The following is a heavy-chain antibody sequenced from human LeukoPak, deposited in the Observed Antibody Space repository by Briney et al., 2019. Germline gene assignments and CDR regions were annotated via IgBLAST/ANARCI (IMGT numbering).Heavy chain of an antibody. V-gene: IGHV3-23*01. Sequence: GGSLRLSCAASGFTFRNYALSWVRQAPGKGLRWVSAISGSDSSTYYADSVKGRFTISRDNAKDSLYLQMNSLRAEDTAVYYCARDRGYDFLTGYLYYFDYWGQGTLVTVSS. D-gene: IGHD3-9*01. J-gene: IGHJ4*02. CDR1: GFTFRNYA. CDR2: ISGSDSST. CDR3: ARDRGYDFLTGYLYYFDY.